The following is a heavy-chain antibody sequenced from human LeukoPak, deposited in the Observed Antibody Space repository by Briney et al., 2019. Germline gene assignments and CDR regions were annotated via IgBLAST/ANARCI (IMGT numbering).Heavy chain of an antibody. CDR3: TTDFIAPAAYYYYGMDV. CDR2: IKSKTDGGTT. D-gene: IGHD6-13*01. Sequence: KTGGSLRLSCAASGFTFSNAWMTWVRQAPGKGLEWVGRIKSKTDGGTTDYAAPVKGRFTISRDDSKNTLYLQMNSLKTEDTAVYYCTTDFIAPAAYYYYGMDVWGQGTTVTVSS. CDR1: GFTFSNAW. J-gene: IGHJ6*02. V-gene: IGHV3-15*01.